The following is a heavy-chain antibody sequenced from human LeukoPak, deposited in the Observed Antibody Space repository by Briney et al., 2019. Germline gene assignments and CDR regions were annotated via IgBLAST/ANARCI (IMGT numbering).Heavy chain of an antibody. CDR2: IYYSGST. D-gene: IGHD1-26*01. J-gene: IGHJ3*02. V-gene: IGHV4-39*07. CDR1: GGSISSSSYY. Sequence: PSETLSLTCTVSGGSISSSSYYWGWIRQPPGKGLEWIGSIYYSGSTYYNPSLKSRVTISVDTSKNQFSLKLSSVTAADTAVYYCARAASLLSGAFDIWGQGTMVTVSS. CDR3: ARAASLLSGAFDI.